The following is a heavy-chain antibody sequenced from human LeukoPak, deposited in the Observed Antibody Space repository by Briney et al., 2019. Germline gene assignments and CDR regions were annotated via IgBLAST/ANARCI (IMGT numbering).Heavy chain of an antibody. CDR2: INPNSGGT. V-gene: IGHV1-2*02. J-gene: IGHJ3*02. Sequence: PGASVKVSCKASGYTFTGYYMHWVRQAPGQGLEWMGWINPNSGGTNYAQKFQGRVTMTRDTSTNTVSMVLSSLRSEDTAVYYCARPQSLFRNYDAFDIWGQGTMVTVSS. CDR1: GYTFTGYY. D-gene: IGHD2/OR15-2a*01. CDR3: ARPQSLFRNYDAFDI.